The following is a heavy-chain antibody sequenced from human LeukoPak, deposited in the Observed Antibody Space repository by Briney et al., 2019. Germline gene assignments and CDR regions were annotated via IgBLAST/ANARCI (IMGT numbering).Heavy chain of an antibody. CDR3: AKEIAVADDALDV. J-gene: IGHJ3*01. Sequence: GGSLRLSCAASGFTFSSYSMNWVRQAPGKGLEWVSSISSSSSYIYYADSVKGRFTISRDNSKNTLYLQMNSLRAEDTAIYYCAKEIAVADDALDVWGQGTMVTVSS. V-gene: IGHV3-21*04. D-gene: IGHD6-19*01. CDR1: GFTFSSYS. CDR2: ISSSSSYI.